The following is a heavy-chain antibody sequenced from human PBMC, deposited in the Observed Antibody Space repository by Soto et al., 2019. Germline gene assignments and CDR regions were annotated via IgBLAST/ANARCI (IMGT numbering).Heavy chain of an antibody. V-gene: IGHV3-33*01. Sequence: QVPLVESGGGVVQPGRSLRLSCAASGFTFSSYGMHWVRQAPGKGLEWVAVIWYDGSNKYYADSVKGRFTISRDNSKNTLYLQMNSLRAEDTAVYYCARDKHWNDLHYDFWSSPAEEFDYWGQGTLVTVSS. J-gene: IGHJ4*02. CDR2: IWYDGSNK. CDR3: ARDKHWNDLHYDFWSSPAEEFDY. CDR1: GFTFSSYG. D-gene: IGHD3-3*01.